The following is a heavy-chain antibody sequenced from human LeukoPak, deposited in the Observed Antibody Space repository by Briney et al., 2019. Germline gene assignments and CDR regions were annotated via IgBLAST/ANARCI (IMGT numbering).Heavy chain of an antibody. D-gene: IGHD3-9*01. J-gene: IGHJ4*02. CDR1: GASISSYY. CDR3: ARTSSYYDVLTGLHQYYFDY. CDR2: IYYSGSA. Sequence: SETLFLTCTVSGASISSYYWSWVRQPPGKGLEWIGFIYYSGSANYSPSLNSRLTISVDTSKSQFSLKLSSVTAADTAVYYCARTSSYYDVLTGLHQYYFDYWGQGTLVTVSS. V-gene: IGHV4-59*01.